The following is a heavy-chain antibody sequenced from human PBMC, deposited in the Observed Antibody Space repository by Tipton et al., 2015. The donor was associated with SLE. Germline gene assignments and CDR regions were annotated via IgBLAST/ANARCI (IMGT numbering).Heavy chain of an antibody. D-gene: IGHD5-18*01. CDR1: GGSFSGYY. CDR3: ARETDTASGWFDP. J-gene: IGHJ5*02. Sequence: TLSLTCAVYGGSFSGYYWSWIRQPPGKGLEWIGEINHSGSTNYNPSLKSRVTISVDTSKNQFSLKPSSVTAADTAVFYCARETDTASGWFDPWGQGTLVTVSS. CDR2: INHSGST. V-gene: IGHV4-34*01.